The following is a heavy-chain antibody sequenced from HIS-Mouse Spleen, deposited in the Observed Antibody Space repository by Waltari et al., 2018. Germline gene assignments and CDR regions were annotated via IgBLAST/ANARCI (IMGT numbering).Heavy chain of an antibody. CDR3: ARDLFKEFSGYDPSDAFDI. CDR2: IYYSGCN. Sequence: QLQLQESGPGLVKPSETLSLTCTVSGGSISSSSYYWGWIRQPPGKGLEWIGSIYYSGCNYYHPSLKNRVTKSVDTAKNQFSLKLSSVTAADTAVYYGARDLFKEFSGYDPSDAFDIWGQGTMVTVSS. CDR1: GGSISSSSYY. D-gene: IGHD5-12*01. V-gene: IGHV4-39*07. J-gene: IGHJ3*02.